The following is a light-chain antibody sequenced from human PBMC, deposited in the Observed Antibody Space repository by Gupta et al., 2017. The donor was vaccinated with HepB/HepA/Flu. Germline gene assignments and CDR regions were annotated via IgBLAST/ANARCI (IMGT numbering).Light chain of an antibody. Sequence: EIVMTQSPATLSVSPGERATLSCRASQSVSSNLAWYQQKPGQAPMLLIYGASTSATGIPARFSGSGYGKQVALANISRQEEEFAGYYFQQHKNWPPLTFGGGTKVEIK. CDR1: QSVSSN. V-gene: IGKV3-15*01. CDR3: QQHKNWPPLT. CDR2: GAS. J-gene: IGKJ4*01.